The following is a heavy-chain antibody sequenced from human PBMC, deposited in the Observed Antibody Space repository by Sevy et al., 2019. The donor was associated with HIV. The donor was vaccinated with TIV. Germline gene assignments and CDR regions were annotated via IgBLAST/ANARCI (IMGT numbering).Heavy chain of an antibody. CDR1: GDTFTNDY. Sequence: ASVKVSCKPSGDTFTNDYMHWVRQAPGQGLEWMGIIDPSAGNASYAEKFQGRVTMAWDTSTSTLYMDLSSLRSEDTAVYYCVRAGPSQHFYSWGQGTLVTVSS. CDR2: IDPSAGNA. V-gene: IGHV1-46*01. J-gene: IGHJ4*02. CDR3: VRAGPSQHFYS.